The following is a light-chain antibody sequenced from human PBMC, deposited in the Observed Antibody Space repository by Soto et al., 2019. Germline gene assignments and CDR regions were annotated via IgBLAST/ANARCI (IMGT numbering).Light chain of an antibody. CDR2: AAS. CDR3: HQYNNWPPMYT. Sequence: EIVMTQSPATLSVSAGERATLSCRASQSVSSNLAWYQQNPGQAPRLLIYAASTRATAIPARFSGSGSGTEFTLTISSLQSEDFAVYYCHQYNNWPPMYTFGQGTKREIK. CDR1: QSVSSN. J-gene: IGKJ2*01. V-gene: IGKV3-15*01.